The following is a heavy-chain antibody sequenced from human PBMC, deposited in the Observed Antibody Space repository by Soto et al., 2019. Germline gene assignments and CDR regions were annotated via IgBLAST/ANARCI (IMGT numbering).Heavy chain of an antibody. CDR3: ARRRYSSSWYHYGYFQH. CDR1: GYSVTSYW. J-gene: IGHJ1*01. CDR2: IDPSDSYT. D-gene: IGHD6-13*01. Sequence: XESLKHSSKGSGYSVTSYWIGWVRQMPGKGLEWMGRIDPSDSYTNYSPSFQGHVTISADKSISTAYLQWSSLKASDTAMYYCARRRYSSSWYHYGYFQHWGQGPLVTVSS. V-gene: IGHV5-10-1*01.